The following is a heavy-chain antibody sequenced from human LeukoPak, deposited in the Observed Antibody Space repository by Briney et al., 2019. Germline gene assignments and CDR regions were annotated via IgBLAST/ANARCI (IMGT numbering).Heavy chain of an antibody. J-gene: IGHJ5*02. CDR2: ISNDGGNK. CDR3: ARGRIVDNWFDP. V-gene: IGHV3-30-3*01. Sequence: PGGSLRLSCAASGFTFISYAMHWVRQAPGKGLEWVAVISNDGGNKYHADSVKGRFTISRDNSKHTLYLQMNSLRAEDTAVYYCARGRIVDNWFDPWGQGTLVTVSS. D-gene: IGHD3-16*02. CDR1: GFTFISYA.